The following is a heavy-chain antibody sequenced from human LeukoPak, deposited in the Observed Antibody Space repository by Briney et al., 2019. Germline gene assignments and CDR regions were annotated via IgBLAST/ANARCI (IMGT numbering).Heavy chain of an antibody. CDR1: GFTFSSYA. D-gene: IGHD6-19*01. J-gene: IGHJ4*02. CDR3: ARGRYSSGWDDPRIDY. Sequence: PGRSLRLSCAASGFTFSSYAMHWVRQAPGKGLEWVAVISYDGSNKYYADSVKGRFTISRENSKNTLYLQMNSLRAEDTAVYYCARGRYSSGWDDPRIDYWGQGTLVTVSS. CDR2: ISYDGSNK. V-gene: IGHV3-30-3*01.